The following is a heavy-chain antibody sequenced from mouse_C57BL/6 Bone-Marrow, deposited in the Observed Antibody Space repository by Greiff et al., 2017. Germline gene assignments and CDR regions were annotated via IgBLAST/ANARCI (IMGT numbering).Heavy chain of an antibody. CDR3: ARQLCDY. V-gene: IGHV5-6*01. J-gene: IGHJ2*01. CDR2: ISSGGSYP. Sequence: EVHLVESGGDLVKPGGSLKLSCAASGFTFSSYGMSWVRQTPDKRLEWVATISSGGSYPYYPDSVKGRFTIARDNAKNTLYLQMSSLKSEDTAMYYCARQLCDYWGQGTTLTVSA. CDR1: GFTFSSYG.